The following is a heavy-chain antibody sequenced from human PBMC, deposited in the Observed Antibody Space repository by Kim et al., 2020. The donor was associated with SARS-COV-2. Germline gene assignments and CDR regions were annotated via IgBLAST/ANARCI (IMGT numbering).Heavy chain of an antibody. Sequence: APAVKGRLTISKDDSKSIAYLQMNSLKTEDTAVYYCTRTRNRPDIVASYWGQGTLVTVSS. V-gene: IGHV3-49*02. D-gene: IGHD5-12*01. J-gene: IGHJ4*02. CDR3: TRTRNRPDIVASY.